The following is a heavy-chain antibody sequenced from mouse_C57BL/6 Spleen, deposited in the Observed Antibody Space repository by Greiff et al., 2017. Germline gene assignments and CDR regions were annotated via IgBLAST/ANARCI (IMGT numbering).Heavy chain of an antibody. CDR1: GYAFSSSW. Sequence: VQLQQSGPELVKPGASVKISCKASGYAFSSSWMNWVKQRPGKGLEWIGRIYPGDGDTNYNGNFKGKSTLTADKSSSTAYMQLSSLTSEDSAVYFCARSGYSKVYAMDYWGQGTSVTVSS. V-gene: IGHV1-82*01. D-gene: IGHD2-5*01. CDR3: ARSGYSKVYAMDY. CDR2: IYPGDGDT. J-gene: IGHJ4*01.